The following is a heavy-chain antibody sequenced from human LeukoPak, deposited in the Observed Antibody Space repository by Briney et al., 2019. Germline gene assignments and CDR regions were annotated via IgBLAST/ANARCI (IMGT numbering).Heavy chain of an antibody. J-gene: IGHJ5*02. V-gene: IGHV4-59*01. CDR3: ARDGRGYSGYESEDYWFDP. CDR2: IYYSGST. Sequence: SETLSLTCTVSGGSISSYYWSWIRQPPGKGLEWIGYIYYSGSTNYNPSLKSRVTISVDTSKNQFSLKLSSVTAADTAVYYCARDGRGYSGYESEDYWFDPWGQGTLVTVSS. D-gene: IGHD5-12*01. CDR1: GGSISSYY.